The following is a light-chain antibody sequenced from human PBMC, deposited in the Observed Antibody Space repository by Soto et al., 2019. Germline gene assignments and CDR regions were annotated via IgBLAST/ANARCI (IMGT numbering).Light chain of an antibody. Sequence: EIVMTQSPATLSLSPVERATFSCRASQSVGSNLAWYQQKPGQPPRLLISGASTRATGIPARFSGSGSGTEFTLTISSLQSEDFAVYYCQQYNNWPPMFGQGTKVDIK. J-gene: IGKJ1*01. V-gene: IGKV3-15*01. CDR2: GAS. CDR1: QSVGSN. CDR3: QQYNNWPPM.